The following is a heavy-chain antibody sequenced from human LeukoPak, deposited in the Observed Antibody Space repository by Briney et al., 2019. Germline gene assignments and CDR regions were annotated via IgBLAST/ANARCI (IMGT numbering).Heavy chain of an antibody. V-gene: IGHV3-48*03. J-gene: IGHJ5*02. D-gene: IGHD1-26*01. CDR2: ISGSGNTI. CDR3: ARESIVESTDWFDP. Sequence: SGGSLRLSCAASGFTFSIYEMNWVRQAPGKGLEWVSYISGSGNTIYYADSVKGRFAISRDNAKNSLYLQMNSLRAEDTAIYYCARESIVESTDWFDPWGQGTLVTVSS. CDR1: GFTFSIYE.